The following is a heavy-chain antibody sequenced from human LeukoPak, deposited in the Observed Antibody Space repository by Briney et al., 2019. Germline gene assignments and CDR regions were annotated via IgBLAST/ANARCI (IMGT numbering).Heavy chain of an antibody. V-gene: IGHV4-39*01. Sequence: PSETLSLTCTVSGGSISSSSYYWGWIRQPPGKGLEWIGSIYYSGSTYYNPSLKSRVTISVDTSKNQFSLKLSSVTAADTAVYYCASQQYYDFWSGHYTGAFDIWGQGTMVTVSS. J-gene: IGHJ3*02. D-gene: IGHD3-3*01. CDR3: ASQQYYDFWSGHYTGAFDI. CDR1: GGSISSSSYY. CDR2: IYYSGST.